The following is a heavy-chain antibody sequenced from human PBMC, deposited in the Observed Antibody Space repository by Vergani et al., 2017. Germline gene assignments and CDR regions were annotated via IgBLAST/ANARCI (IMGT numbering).Heavy chain of an antibody. CDR3: TTAWGLYYLHGEYFQY. CDR2: ISSGGGDI. D-gene: IGHD3-10*01. V-gene: IGHV3-23*01. Sequence: EVQLLESGGGLVPPGGSRRLSCAGAGFTFDTYTMASVRQAPGKGLEWVATISSGGGDIFYADSVKGRFTISRDNSKNTLFLQMNSLKDEDPAVYYCTTAWGLYYLHGEYFQYWGRGTLVSVSS. J-gene: IGHJ1*01. CDR1: GFTFDTYT.